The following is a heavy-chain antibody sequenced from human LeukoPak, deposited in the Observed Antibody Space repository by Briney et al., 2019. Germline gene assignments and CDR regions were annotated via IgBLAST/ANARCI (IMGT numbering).Heavy chain of an antibody. CDR1: GYTFTSYA. J-gene: IGHJ2*01. V-gene: IGHV1-3*01. D-gene: IGHD1-26*01. CDR3: VRRGSFPNHSFDL. CDR2: INAGNGNT. Sequence: ASVKVSCKASGYTFTSYAMHWVRQAPGQRLEWMGWINAGNGNTKYSQKFQGRVTITRDTSASTAYMELSSLRSEDTAVYYCVRRGSFPNHSFDLWGRGTLVTVSS.